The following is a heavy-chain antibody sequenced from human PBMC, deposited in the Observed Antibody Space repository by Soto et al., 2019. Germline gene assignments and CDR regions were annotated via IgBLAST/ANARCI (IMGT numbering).Heavy chain of an antibody. J-gene: IGHJ3*01. CDR1: GDSISSSKW. CDR3: AYSPGWFRHDV. V-gene: IGHV4-4*02. CDR2: TLHSGDT. Sequence: QVQLQESGPGLVKPSGTLSLTCAVSGDSISSSKWWTWVRQPPGKGLEWIGDTLHSGDTNYNPSLKRRILRPVDKSKTQFSLELTSVTAADTAIYYCAYSPGWFRHDVWGQGTLVIVSP. D-gene: IGHD6-19*01.